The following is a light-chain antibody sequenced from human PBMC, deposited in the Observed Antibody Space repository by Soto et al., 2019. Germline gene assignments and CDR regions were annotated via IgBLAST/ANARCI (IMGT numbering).Light chain of an antibody. J-gene: IGLJ1*01. Sequence: QSALTQPRSVSGSPGQSVTISCTGSSSNLGIYDFASWFQQHPGKAPKLIIYNVSERPLGVPARFSGSKSGKTASLTISGLQGDDEADYFCCSYGGYYDCVFGTGTKVTVL. V-gene: IGLV2-11*01. CDR3: CSYGGYYDCV. CDR1: SSNLGIYDF. CDR2: NVS.